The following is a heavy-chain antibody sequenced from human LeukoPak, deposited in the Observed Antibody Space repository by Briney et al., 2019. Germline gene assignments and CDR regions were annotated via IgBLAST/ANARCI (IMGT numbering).Heavy chain of an antibody. J-gene: IGHJ4*02. CDR1: GGSISSSSYY. CDR3: ARSVHISAPFDV. D-gene: IGHD2-21*01. Sequence: SGTLSLTCTVSGGSISSSSYYWGWIRQPPGKGLGWIGNIYYSGSTYYNPSLKSRVTISVDTSKNPFSLQLNSVTAADTAVYYCARSVHISAPFDVWGQGTLVTVSS. CDR2: IYYSGST. V-gene: IGHV4-39*01.